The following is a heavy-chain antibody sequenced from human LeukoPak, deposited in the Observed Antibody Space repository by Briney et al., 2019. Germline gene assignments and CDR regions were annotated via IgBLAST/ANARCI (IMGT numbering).Heavy chain of an antibody. CDR3: ARAKYYYDSSGYPPHFDY. Sequence: SETLSLTCTVSGGSISSYYWSWIRQPPGKGLEWIGYIYYSGSTNYNPSLKSRVTTSVDTSKNQFSLKLSSVTAADTAVYYCARAKYYYDSSGYPPHFDYWGQGTLVTVSS. D-gene: IGHD3-22*01. V-gene: IGHV4-59*01. CDR2: IYYSGST. CDR1: GGSISSYY. J-gene: IGHJ4*02.